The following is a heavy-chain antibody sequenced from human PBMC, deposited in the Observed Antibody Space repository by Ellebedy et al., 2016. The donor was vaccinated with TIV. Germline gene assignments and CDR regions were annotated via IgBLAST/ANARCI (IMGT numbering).Heavy chain of an antibody. J-gene: IGHJ4*02. CDR1: GFFISGGYY. Sequence: SETLSLXXSVSGFFISGGYYWGWIRQTPGKGLEWIGSMFHSGSTYYNPSLKSRVTISVDTSKNQMSLKVTSVTAADTAIYYCARMRSYGFSTPAYWGQGILVTVSS. V-gene: IGHV4-38-2*02. CDR3: ARMRSYGFSTPAY. CDR2: MFHSGST. D-gene: IGHD3-16*01.